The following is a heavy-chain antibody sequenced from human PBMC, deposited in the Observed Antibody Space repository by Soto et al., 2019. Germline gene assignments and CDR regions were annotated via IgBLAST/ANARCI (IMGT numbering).Heavy chain of an antibody. CDR2: IIPTIGTT. V-gene: IGHV1-69*12. CDR3: ARDLDSGYDPGDY. D-gene: IGHD5-12*01. J-gene: IGHJ4*02. CDR1: GDTFTIFA. Sequence: QVQLVQSGAEVKKPGSSVKVSCKASGDTFTIFAISWVRQAPGQGLEWMGGIIPTIGTTNYAQRFQGRITITGDESTGTAYMELSRLKSEDTAVYYCARDLDSGYDPGDYWGQGTLVTVSS.